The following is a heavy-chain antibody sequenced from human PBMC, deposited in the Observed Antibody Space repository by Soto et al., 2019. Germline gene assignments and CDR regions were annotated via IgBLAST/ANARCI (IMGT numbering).Heavy chain of an antibody. CDR3: ARGCSSTSCYVGELNWFDP. J-gene: IGHJ5*02. Sequence: GASVKVSCKASGGTFSSYTISWVRQAPGQGLEWMGRIIPILGIANYAQKFQGRVTITADKSTSTAYMELSSLRSEDTAVYYCARGCSSTSCYVGELNWFDPWGQGTLVTVSS. CDR1: GGTFSSYT. V-gene: IGHV1-69*02. D-gene: IGHD2-2*01. CDR2: IIPILGIA.